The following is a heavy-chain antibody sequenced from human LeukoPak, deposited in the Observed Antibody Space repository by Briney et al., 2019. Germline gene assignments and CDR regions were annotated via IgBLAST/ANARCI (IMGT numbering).Heavy chain of an antibody. CDR1: GYTFTNYD. V-gene: IGHV1-8*03. J-gene: IGHJ4*02. CDR2: INPKSGRT. CDR3: ARVPGIAVAGQLDY. Sequence: ASVKVSCKTSGYTFTNYDINWVRQATGQGLEWMGWINPKSGRTGYAQKFQGRVTFTRNTSISTAYMELNNLRSDDTAVYYCARVPGIAVAGQLDYWGQGTLVTVSS. D-gene: IGHD6-19*01.